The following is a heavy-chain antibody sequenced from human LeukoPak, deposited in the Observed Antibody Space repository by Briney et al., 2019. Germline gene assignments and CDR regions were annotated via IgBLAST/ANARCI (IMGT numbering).Heavy chain of an antibody. CDR3: ARYQSLYYYDSSGYYPFDY. J-gene: IGHJ4*02. CDR2: ISSSSSTI. Sequence: PGGSLRLSCAASGFTFSSYSMNWVRQAPGKGLEWVSYISSSSSTIYYADSVKGRFTISRDNAKNSLYLQMNSLRAEDTAVYYCARYQSLYYYDSSGYYPFDYWGQGTLVTVSS. CDR1: GFTFSSYS. V-gene: IGHV3-48*01. D-gene: IGHD3-22*01.